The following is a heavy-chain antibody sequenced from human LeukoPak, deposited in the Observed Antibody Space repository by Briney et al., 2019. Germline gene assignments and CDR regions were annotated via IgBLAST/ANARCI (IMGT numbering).Heavy chain of an antibody. CDR3: ARVGKQWLSYHY. V-gene: IGHV1-69*06. CDR1: GGTFSSYA. Sequence: ASVKVSCKASGGTFSSYAISWVRQAPGQGLEWMGGIIPIFGTANYAQKFQGRVTITADKSTSTAYMELSSLRSEDTAVYYCARVGKQWLSYHYWGQGTLVTVSS. D-gene: IGHD6-19*01. CDR2: IIPIFGTA. J-gene: IGHJ4*02.